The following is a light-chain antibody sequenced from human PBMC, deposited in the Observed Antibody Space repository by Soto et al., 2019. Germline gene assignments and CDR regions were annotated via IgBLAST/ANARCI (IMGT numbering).Light chain of an antibody. CDR1: SSDVGGYNY. Sequence: QSVLTQPASVSGPPGQSITISCTGSSSDVGGYNYVSWYQQHPGKAPKLMIYDVSNRPSGVSNRFSGSKSGNTASLTISGLQAEDEADSYCSSYTSSSTLFGTGIKVTVL. CDR3: SSYTSSSTL. CDR2: DVS. J-gene: IGLJ1*01. V-gene: IGLV2-14*01.